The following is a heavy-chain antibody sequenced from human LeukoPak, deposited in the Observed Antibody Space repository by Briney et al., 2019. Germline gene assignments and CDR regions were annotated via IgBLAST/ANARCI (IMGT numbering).Heavy chain of an antibody. CDR1: GGSISGTSYY. Sequence: SETLSLTCTVSGGSISGTSYYWGWIRQPPGKCPEWIGSIHYSGRTYYKPSLKSRVTISVDTSKNQFSLKLTSVTSADTAVYYCARPPGFSTSFWDWGQGTLVTVSS. J-gene: IGHJ4*02. CDR3: ARPPGFSTSFWD. V-gene: IGHV4-39*01. CDR2: IHYSGRT. D-gene: IGHD2-2*01.